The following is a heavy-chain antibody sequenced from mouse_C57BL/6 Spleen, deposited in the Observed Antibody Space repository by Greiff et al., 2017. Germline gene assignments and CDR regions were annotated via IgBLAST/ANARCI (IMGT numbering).Heavy chain of an antibody. CDR1: GFTFSSYG. J-gene: IGHJ4*01. V-gene: IGHV5-6*01. Sequence: VQLKESGGDLVKPGGSLKLSCAASGFTFSSYGMSWVRQTPDKRLEWVATISSGGSYTYYPDSVKGRFTISRDNAKNTLYLQMSSLKAEDTAMYYCANYAMDYWGQGTSVTVSS. CDR2: ISSGGSYT. CDR3: ANYAMDY.